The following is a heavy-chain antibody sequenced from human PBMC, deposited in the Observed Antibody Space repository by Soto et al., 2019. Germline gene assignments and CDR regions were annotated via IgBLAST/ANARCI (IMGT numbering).Heavy chain of an antibody. CDR3: ARALGIRYYDSSGYYDY. CDR1: GGSISSYY. J-gene: IGHJ4*02. D-gene: IGHD3-22*01. CDR2: IYYSGST. V-gene: IGHV4-59*01. Sequence: SETLSLTCTVSGGSISSYYWSWIRQPPGKGLEWIGYIYYSGSTNYNPSLKSRVTISVDTSKNQFSLKLSSVTAADTAVYYCARALGIRYYDSSGYYDYWGQGTLVTVSS.